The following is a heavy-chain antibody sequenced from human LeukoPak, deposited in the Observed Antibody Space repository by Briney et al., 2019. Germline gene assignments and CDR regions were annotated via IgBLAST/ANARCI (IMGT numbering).Heavy chain of an antibody. Sequence: PGGSLRLSCAASGFTFSSCGFNWVRQAPGKGLEWVSSIGPTGTDRYYADSVRGRFTISRDNAKNSMYLQMNSLRAEDTAVYYCAKDRITMVRGVTKYYFDYWGQGTLVTVSS. J-gene: IGHJ4*02. CDR2: IGPTGTDR. D-gene: IGHD3-10*01. CDR3: AKDRITMVRGVTKYYFDY. CDR1: GFTFSSCG. V-gene: IGHV3-21*04.